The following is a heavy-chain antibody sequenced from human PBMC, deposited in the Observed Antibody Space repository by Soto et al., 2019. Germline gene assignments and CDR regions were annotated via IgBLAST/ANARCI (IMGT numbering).Heavy chain of an antibody. V-gene: IGHV1-8*01. CDR1: GYTFTSYD. CDR3: ARGQSGSRTWSSRPFVDH. Sequence: ASVKVSCKASGYTFTSYDINWVRQATGQGLEWMGWMNPNSGNTGYAQKFQGRVTMTRNTSISTAYMELSSLRSEDTAVYYCARGQSGSRTWSSRPFVDHWGQGTLVTVSS. CDR2: MNPNSGNT. D-gene: IGHD6-13*01. J-gene: IGHJ4*02.